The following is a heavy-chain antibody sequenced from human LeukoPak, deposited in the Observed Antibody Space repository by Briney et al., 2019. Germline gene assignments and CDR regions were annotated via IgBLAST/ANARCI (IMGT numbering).Heavy chain of an antibody. CDR3: ARGATGATNYYYGMDV. Sequence: PGGSLRLSCAASGFTFSDHYMDWVRQAPGKGLEWVGRTRNKAKSYTTEYAASVKGRFTISRDDSKNSLYLQMNSLKTEDTAVYYSARGATGATNYYYGMDVWGQGTTVTVSS. CDR1: GFTFSDHY. CDR2: TRNKAKSYTT. V-gene: IGHV3-72*01. D-gene: IGHD1-7*01. J-gene: IGHJ6*02.